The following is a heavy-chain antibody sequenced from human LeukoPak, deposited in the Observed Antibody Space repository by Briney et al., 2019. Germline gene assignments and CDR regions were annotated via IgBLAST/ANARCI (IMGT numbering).Heavy chain of an antibody. CDR3: ARAVTVVTRVGLVFDY. CDR2: FSSSSNTI. V-gene: IGHV3-48*02. CDR1: GFTFSSYS. D-gene: IGHD2-21*02. Sequence: QPGGSLRLSCAASGFTFSSYSMNWVRQAPGKGLEWVSYFSSSSNTIYYADSVKGRFTISRDNAKNSLFLQMNSLRDEDTSVYYCARAVTVVTRVGLVFDYWGQGTLVTVSS. J-gene: IGHJ4*02.